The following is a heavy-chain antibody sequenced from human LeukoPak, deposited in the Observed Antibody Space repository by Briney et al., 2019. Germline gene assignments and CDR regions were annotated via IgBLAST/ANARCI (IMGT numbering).Heavy chain of an antibody. CDR3: ARARYYYYNYMDV. CDR2: IFDRGTT. V-gene: IGHV4-61*01. CDR1: GYSISSGYY. J-gene: IGHJ6*03. Sequence: SETLSLTCTVSGYSISSGYYWGWIRQPPGKGLEWIGYIFDRGTTNYNPSLKSRVTISVDTSKNQFSLRLNSVTAADTAVYYCARARYYYYNYMDVWGKGTTVTVSS.